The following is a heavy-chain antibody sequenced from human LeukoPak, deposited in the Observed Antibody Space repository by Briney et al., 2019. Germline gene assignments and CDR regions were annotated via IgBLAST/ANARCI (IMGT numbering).Heavy chain of an antibody. CDR3: AREGGDTRCLDP. CDR2: INTSGST. Sequence: SETLSLTCTVSGGSISSYYWTWIRQSAGKGLEWIGRINTSGSTNYNPSLRSRVTMSVNTSKNQFSLNLTSVTAADTDVYSCAREGGDTRCLDPWGQGTLVTVS. V-gene: IGHV4-4*07. CDR1: GGSISSYY. D-gene: IGHD2-8*01. J-gene: IGHJ5*02.